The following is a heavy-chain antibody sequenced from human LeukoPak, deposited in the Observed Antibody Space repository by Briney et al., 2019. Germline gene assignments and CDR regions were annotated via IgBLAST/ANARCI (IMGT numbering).Heavy chain of an antibody. CDR1: GFTFSSYS. Sequence: PGGSLRLSCAASGFTFSSYSMNWVRQAPGKGLEWVSSISSSSSYIYYADSVKGRFTISRDNAKNSLYLQMNSLRAEDTAVYYCTTVRYYGSGSSVWFGYWGQGTLVTVSS. D-gene: IGHD3-10*01. CDR2: ISSSSSYI. V-gene: IGHV3-21*03. J-gene: IGHJ4*02. CDR3: TTVRYYGSGSSVWFGY.